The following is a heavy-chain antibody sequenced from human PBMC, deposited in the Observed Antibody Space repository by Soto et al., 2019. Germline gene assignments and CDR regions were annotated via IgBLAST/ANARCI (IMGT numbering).Heavy chain of an antibody. D-gene: IGHD2-21*02. J-gene: IGHJ4*02. CDR2: VYYTGTT. V-gene: IGHV4-31*03. Sequence: QVQLQESGPGLVKASQTLSVTCTVSGDSINRGGYYWIWIRQFPGKGLEWIGSVYYTGTTSYNPSLESRAAISVDTSMKHFSLKLSSVTAADTAVYYCARGDVVVTALRFDDWGQGTLVTVSS. CDR1: GDSINRGGYY. CDR3: ARGDVVVTALRFDD.